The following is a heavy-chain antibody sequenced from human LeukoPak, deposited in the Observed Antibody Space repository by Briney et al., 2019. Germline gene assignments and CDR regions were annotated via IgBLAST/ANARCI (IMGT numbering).Heavy chain of an antibody. V-gene: IGHV3-23*01. Sequence: PGGSLRLSCAASGFTFSSYAMSWVRHALGKGLERVSALSGSGGSTYYADSVKGRFTISRDNSKNTLYLQMNSLRAEDTAVYYCAKASWIYGGNSELDYWGQGTLVTVSS. CDR1: GFTFSSYA. J-gene: IGHJ4*02. D-gene: IGHD4-23*01. CDR2: LSGSGGST. CDR3: AKASWIYGGNSELDY.